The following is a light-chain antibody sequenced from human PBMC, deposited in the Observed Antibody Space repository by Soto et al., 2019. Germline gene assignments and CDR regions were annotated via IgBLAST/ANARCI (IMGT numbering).Light chain of an antibody. CDR1: QSISSW. V-gene: IGKV1-5*01. Sequence: DMQMTQSPSTLSASVGDRVTITCRASQSISSWLAWYQQKPGKAPKLLIYDASSLESGVPSRFSGSGSGTEFTLTISSLQPDDFATYYCQQYNSYSTTFGQGTKV. CDR3: QQYNSYSTT. J-gene: IGKJ1*01. CDR2: DAS.